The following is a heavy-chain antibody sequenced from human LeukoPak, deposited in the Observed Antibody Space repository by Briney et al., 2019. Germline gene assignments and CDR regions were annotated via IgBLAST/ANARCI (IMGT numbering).Heavy chain of an antibody. D-gene: IGHD3-10*01. J-gene: IGHJ4*02. CDR2: IRFDGNHK. V-gene: IGHV3-30*02. CDR3: AKVPDYYGSGRYH. Sequence: QSGGSLRLSCAASGFIFSSYGMQWVRQAPGKGLEWVAFIRFDGNHKSYADSVKGRFTISRDISKNTLHLQMNSLRAEDTAVYYCAKVPDYYGSGRYHWGQGTLVTVSS. CDR1: GFIFSSYG.